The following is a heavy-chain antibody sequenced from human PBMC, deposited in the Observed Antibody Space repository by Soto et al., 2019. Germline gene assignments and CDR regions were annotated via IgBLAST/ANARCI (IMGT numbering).Heavy chain of an antibody. J-gene: IGHJ4*02. CDR1: GFAFSQYW. CDR2: MNQDGSKR. V-gene: IGHV3-7*01. D-gene: IGHD5-12*01. Sequence: EVQFVESGGDLVQPGGSLRLSCAASGFAFSQYWINWVRQSPGKGLEWVAIMNQDGSKRYYGASVMGRFTISRDNGKNSLYLQVNSLRGDDTAVYFCARGMELSGYSSEFDYWGLGTRVTVTS. CDR3: ARGMELSGYSSEFDY.